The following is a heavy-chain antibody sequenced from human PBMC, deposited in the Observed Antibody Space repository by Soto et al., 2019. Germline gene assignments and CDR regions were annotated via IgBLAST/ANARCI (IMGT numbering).Heavy chain of an antibody. CDR1: GFTFTNYA. Sequence: EVQLLESGGGLVQPGGSLRLSCAASGFTFTNYAMTWVRQAPGKGLEWVSISSGSGSGGSTNYADSVKGRFTISRDNSKNTLYLQMTSLRVEDTAVYYCARDRDDYRSYVFDYWGQGTLVTVSS. CDR2: SSGSGSGGST. V-gene: IGHV3-23*01. J-gene: IGHJ4*02. CDR3: ARDRDDYRSYVFDY. D-gene: IGHD4-4*01.